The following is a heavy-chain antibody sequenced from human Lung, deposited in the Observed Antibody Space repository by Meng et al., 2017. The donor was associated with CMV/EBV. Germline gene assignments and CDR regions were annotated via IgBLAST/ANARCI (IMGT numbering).Heavy chain of an antibody. D-gene: IGHD3-22*01. Sequence: QGQVVESGGGLGQPWRSLRLSCAASGFTFSSYAMHWVRQAPGKGLEWVAVISYDGSNKYYADSVKGRFTISRDNSKNTLYLQMNSLRAEDTAVYYCARDDSSSWGQGTLVTVSA. CDR1: GFTFSSYA. CDR3: ARDDSSS. CDR2: ISYDGSNK. V-gene: IGHV3-30-3*01. J-gene: IGHJ5*02.